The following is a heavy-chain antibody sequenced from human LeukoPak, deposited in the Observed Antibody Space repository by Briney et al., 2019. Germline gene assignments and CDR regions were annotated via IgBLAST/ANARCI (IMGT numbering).Heavy chain of an antibody. CDR3: ASTRRAAVAGRFDS. V-gene: IGHV4-4*09. J-gene: IGHJ4*02. D-gene: IGHD6-19*01. CDR2: IYHSGNT. CDR1: GGSISSYY. Sequence: PSETLSLTCTVSGGSISSYYWSWIRQPPGKGLEWIGYIYHSGNTNYSPSLESRVTMSVDESKNQFSLRVHFVSAADTAVYYCASTRRAAVAGRFDSWGQGTLVTVSS.